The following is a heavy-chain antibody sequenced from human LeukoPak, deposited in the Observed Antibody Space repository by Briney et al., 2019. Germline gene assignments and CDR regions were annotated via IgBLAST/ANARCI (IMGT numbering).Heavy chain of an antibody. J-gene: IGHJ3*02. CDR2: ISYDGSNK. CDR3: ARDRSSRGAFDI. Sequence: GGSLRLSCAASGFTFSSYTMHWVRQAPGKGLEWVALISYDGSNKYCADSVKGRFTISRDNSKNMLYLQMNSLRTEDTAVYYCARDRSSRGAFDIWGQGTMVTVSS. CDR1: GFTFSSYT. V-gene: IGHV3-30-3*01. D-gene: IGHD3-10*01.